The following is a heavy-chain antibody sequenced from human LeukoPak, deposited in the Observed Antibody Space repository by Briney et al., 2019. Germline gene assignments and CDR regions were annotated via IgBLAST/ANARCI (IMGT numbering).Heavy chain of an antibody. J-gene: IGHJ3*02. CDR3: ARVRVGGSYPGDALDI. Sequence: PSETLSLTCTVSGGSISSYYWSWIRQPPGKGLEWIGYIYYSGSTNYNPSLKSRVTISVDTSKNQFSLKLSSVTAADTAVYYCARVRVGGSYPGDALDIWGQGTMVTVSS. D-gene: IGHD1-26*01. V-gene: IGHV4-59*01. CDR2: IYYSGST. CDR1: GGSISSYY.